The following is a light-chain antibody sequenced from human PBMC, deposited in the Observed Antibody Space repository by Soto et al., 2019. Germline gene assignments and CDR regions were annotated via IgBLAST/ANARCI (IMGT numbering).Light chain of an antibody. CDR1: QTISYW. J-gene: IGKJ5*01. Sequence: DIQRRQSHSTLAASVGDGVPISCRAIQTISYWLAWYQQKPGKAPKLLIYDASSLERGVPSRFSGSRSGTEFTLTLSSLQPEDFATYYCQQLNSYPITVGQGTRLEIK. V-gene: IGKV1-5*01. CDR2: DAS. CDR3: QQLNSYPIT.